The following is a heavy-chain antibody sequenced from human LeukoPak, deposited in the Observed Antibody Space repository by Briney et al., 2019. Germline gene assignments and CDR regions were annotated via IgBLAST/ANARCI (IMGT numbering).Heavy chain of an antibody. CDR2: IYYSGST. Sequence: SETLSLTCTVSGGYISSYSWSWIRQPPGKGLEWIGYIYYSGSTNHNPSLKSRVTISVDTSKNQFSLKLRSVTAADTAVYYCARDRVGQQLVGRNYYYYYMDVWGKGTTVTISS. D-gene: IGHD6-13*01. CDR1: GGYISSYS. V-gene: IGHV4-59*01. CDR3: ARDRVGQQLVGRNYYYYYMDV. J-gene: IGHJ6*03.